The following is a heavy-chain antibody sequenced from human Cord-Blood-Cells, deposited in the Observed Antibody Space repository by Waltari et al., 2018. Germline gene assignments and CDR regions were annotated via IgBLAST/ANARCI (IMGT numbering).Heavy chain of an antibody. CDR3: ARAYSTAPTPFDY. Sequence: VQLQQWGAGLLKPSETLSLTCAVYGGSFSGYYWSWIRQPPGKGLEWIGEINHSGSTNYNPSLKSRVTISVDTSKNQFSLKLSSVTAADTAVYYCARAYSTAPTPFDYWGQGTLVTVSS. V-gene: IGHV4-34*01. J-gene: IGHJ4*02. D-gene: IGHD4-4*01. CDR2: INHSGST. CDR1: GGSFSGYY.